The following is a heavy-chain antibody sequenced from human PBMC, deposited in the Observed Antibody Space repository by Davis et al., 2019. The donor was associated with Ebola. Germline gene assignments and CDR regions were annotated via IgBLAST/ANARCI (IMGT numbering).Heavy chain of an antibody. CDR2: ISGSGGST. CDR3: AKASRQWQQFDY. J-gene: IGHJ4*02. V-gene: IGHV3-23*01. D-gene: IGHD6-19*01. Sequence: GESLKISCTASGFTFSSYGMHWVRQAPGKGLEWVSAISGSGGSTYYADSVKGRFTISRDNSKNTLYLQMNSLRAEDTAVYYCAKASRQWQQFDYWGQGTLVTVSS. CDR1: GFTFSSYG.